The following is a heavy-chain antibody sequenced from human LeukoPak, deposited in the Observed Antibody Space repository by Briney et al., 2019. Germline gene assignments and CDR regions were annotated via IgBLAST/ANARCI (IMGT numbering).Heavy chain of an antibody. CDR2: IIPIFGTA. D-gene: IGHD1-14*01. Sequence: SVKVSCKASGDTFSSYAISWVRQAPGQGLEWLGGIIPIFGTANYAQKFQGRVTITADESTSTAYMELSSLRSEDTAVYYCARSENLGDAFDIWGQGTMVTVSS. V-gene: IGHV1-69*13. CDR3: ARSENLGDAFDI. CDR1: GDTFSSYA. J-gene: IGHJ3*02.